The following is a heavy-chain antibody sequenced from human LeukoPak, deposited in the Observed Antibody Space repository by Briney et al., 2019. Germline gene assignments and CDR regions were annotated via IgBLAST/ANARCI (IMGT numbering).Heavy chain of an antibody. Sequence: GGSLRLSCAASGFTFSSYSMNWVRQAPGKGLEWVSYITTSSSTIYYADSVKGRFTISRDNAKNSLYLQMNSLRAEDTAVYYCARDSTGYYLFDNWGQGTLVTVSS. CDR1: GFTFSSYS. D-gene: IGHD3-9*01. CDR3: ARDSTGYYLFDN. J-gene: IGHJ4*02. CDR2: ITTSSSTI. V-gene: IGHV3-48*01.